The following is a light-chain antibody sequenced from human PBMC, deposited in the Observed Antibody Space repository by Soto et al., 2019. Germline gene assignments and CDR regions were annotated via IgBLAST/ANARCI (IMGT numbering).Light chain of an antibody. V-gene: IGKV3-15*01. CDR3: QQHNNWPPWT. J-gene: IGKJ1*01. Sequence: EIVVTQSPATLSVSPGERATLSCRTSQSVSSHVAWYQQKPGQAPRLLIHGASTRATAIPARFSGSGSGTDFTLTISRLEPEDFAVYYCQQHNNWPPWTFGQGTKVDIK. CDR1: QSVSSH. CDR2: GAS.